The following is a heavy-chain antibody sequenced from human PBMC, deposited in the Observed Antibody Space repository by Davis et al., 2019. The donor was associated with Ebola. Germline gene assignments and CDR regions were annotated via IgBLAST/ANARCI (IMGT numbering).Heavy chain of an antibody. CDR3: ASWGLAYSY. J-gene: IGHJ4*02. V-gene: IGHV5-51*01. D-gene: IGHD4-11*01. CDR1: GYTFNTYW. CDR2: VYPGDSDT. Sequence: GESLKISCQGSGYTFNTYWIAWVRQRPGEGLEWMGIVYPGDSDTRYSPSFQGQVTISADKSINTAYLQWSSLKASDTAMYYCASWGLAYSYWGQGTLVTVSS.